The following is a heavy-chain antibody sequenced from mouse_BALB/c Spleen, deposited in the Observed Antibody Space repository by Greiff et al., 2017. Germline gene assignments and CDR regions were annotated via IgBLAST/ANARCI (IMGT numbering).Heavy chain of an antibody. Sequence: DVQLVESGGGLVQPGGSLRLSCATSGFTFTDYYMSWVRQPPGKALEWLGFIRNKANGYTTEYSVSVKGRFTISRDNSQSILYLQMNTLRAEDSATYYCARGRSAPVVPFAYWGQGTLVTVSA. CDR3: ARGRSAPVVPFAY. J-gene: IGHJ3*01. CDR2: IRNKANGYTT. D-gene: IGHD1-1*01. CDR1: GFTFTDYY. V-gene: IGHV7-3*02.